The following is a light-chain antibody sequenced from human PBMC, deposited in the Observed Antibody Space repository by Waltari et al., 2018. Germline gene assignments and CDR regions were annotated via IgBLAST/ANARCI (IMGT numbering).Light chain of an antibody. V-gene: IGKV3-11*01. CDR2: DAS. J-gene: IGKJ2*03. CDR1: QNVNTY. Sequence: EIVLTQSPATLSLSPGERATLSCRASQNVNTYLAWYQQKPGQAPRLLIYDASNRATGIPARFSGSGSGTDFTLTISSLEPKDFALYYCQQRNNWPPYSFGQGTKLEIK. CDR3: QQRNNWPPYS.